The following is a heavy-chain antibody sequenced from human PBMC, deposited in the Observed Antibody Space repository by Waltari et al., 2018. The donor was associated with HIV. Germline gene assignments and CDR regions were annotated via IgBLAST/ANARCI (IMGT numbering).Heavy chain of an antibody. Sequence: QVQLVESGGGVVQPGRSLRLSCAVSGSPFSSYGMTWVRQAPGKGLEWVAVISYDGSNKYYADSVKGRFTISRDNSKNTLYLQMNSLRAEDTAVYYCAKDPYYYDSSGYADYFDYWGQGTLVTVSS. J-gene: IGHJ4*02. CDR1: GSPFSSYG. CDR2: ISYDGSNK. D-gene: IGHD3-22*01. V-gene: IGHV3-30*18. CDR3: AKDPYYYDSSGYADYFDY.